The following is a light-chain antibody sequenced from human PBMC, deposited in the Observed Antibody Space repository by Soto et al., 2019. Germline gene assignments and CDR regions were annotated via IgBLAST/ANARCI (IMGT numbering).Light chain of an antibody. J-gene: IGKJ1*01. CDR2: GAS. V-gene: IGKV3-20*01. CDR1: QIFGSSY. CDR3: QKYRTSPWT. Sequence: EIVLTQSPGTPSLSPGERATLSCRASQIFGSSYLAWYKQKPGQAPRLLIYGASSMATGIPDTFSGSGSGTDFTLTISRLEPEDGAVYYCQKYRTSPWTFGQGTKVEIK.